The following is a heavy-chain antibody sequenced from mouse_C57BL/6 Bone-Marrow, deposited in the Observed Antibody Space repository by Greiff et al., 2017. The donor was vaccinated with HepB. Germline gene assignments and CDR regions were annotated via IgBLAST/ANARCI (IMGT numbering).Heavy chain of an antibody. J-gene: IGHJ2*01. D-gene: IGHD1-1*01. Sequence: EVMLVESGGGLVQPGGSLKLSCAASGFTFSDYYMYWVRQTPEKRLEWVAYISNGGGSTYYPDTVKGRFTISRDNAKNTLYLQMSRLKSEDTAMYYCARRGTTVGYYFDYWGQGTTLTVSS. CDR1: GFTFSDYY. CDR2: ISNGGGST. V-gene: IGHV5-12*01. CDR3: ARRGTTVGYYFDY.